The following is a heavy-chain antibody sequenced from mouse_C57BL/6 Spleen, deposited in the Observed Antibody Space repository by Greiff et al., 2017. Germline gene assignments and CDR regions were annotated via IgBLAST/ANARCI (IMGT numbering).Heavy chain of an antibody. D-gene: IGHD3-2*02. Sequence: QQPGQGLEWIGEIDPSDSYTNYNQKFKGKATLTVDTSSSTAYMQLSSLTSEDSAVYYCARIGDSSGSWFAYWGQGTLVTVSA. CDR3: ARIGDSSGSWFAY. J-gene: IGHJ3*01. V-gene: IGHV1-50*01. CDR2: IDPSDSYT.